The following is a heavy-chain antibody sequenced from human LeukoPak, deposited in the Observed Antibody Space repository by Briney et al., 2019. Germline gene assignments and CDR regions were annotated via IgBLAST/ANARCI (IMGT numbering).Heavy chain of an antibody. J-gene: IGHJ5*02. V-gene: IGHV1-69*04. CDR2: IIHILGIA. D-gene: IGHD4-11*01. CDR1: GGTFSSYA. CDR3: ARDLQQLFDP. Sequence: GASVKVSCKASGGTFSSYAISWVRQAPGQGLEWMGRIIHILGIANYAQKFQGRVTITADKSTSTAYMELSSLRSEDTAVYYCARDLQQLFDPWGQGTLVTVSS.